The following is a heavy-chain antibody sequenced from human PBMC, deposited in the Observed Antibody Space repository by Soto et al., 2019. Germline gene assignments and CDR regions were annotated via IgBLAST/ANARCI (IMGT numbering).Heavy chain of an antibody. J-gene: IGHJ4*02. CDR1: GFTFSSYA. CDR3: ANRRGAGGHFDY. CDR2: VSIGGST. D-gene: IGHD2-15*01. Sequence: DVQLLESGGGLVQPEGSLRLSCAASGFTFSSYAMGWVRHGPGKGLEWVAVVSIGGSTHYADSVRGRFTISRDNSKNTLSLQMNSLTAEDTAVYFCANRRGAGGHFDYWGQGALVTVSS. V-gene: IGHV3-23*01.